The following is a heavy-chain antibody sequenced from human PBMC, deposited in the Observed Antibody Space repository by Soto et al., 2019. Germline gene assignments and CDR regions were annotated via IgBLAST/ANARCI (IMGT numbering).Heavy chain of an antibody. Sequence: GESLKVSCKGSGYSFTSYWIDWVRQMPGTGLEWMGIIYPGDCDTRYSASFQGQVTISADKSISTAYLQCSSLKASDTAMYYCASRWELSDAFDIWGRVTMVTFSS. J-gene: IGHJ3*02. V-gene: IGHV5-51*01. CDR3: ASRWELSDAFDI. CDR1: GYSFTSYW. CDR2: IYPGDCDT. D-gene: IGHD1-26*01.